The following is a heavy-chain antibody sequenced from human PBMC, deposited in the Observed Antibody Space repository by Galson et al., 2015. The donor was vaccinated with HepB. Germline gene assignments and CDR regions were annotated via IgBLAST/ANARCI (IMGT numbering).Heavy chain of an antibody. V-gene: IGHV4-31*03. Sequence: SLTCTVSGGSISSGGYYWSWIRQHPGKGLEWIGYIYYSGSTYYNPSLKSRVTISVDTSKNQFSLKLSSVTAADTAVYYCARAYLGIGGFDYWGQGTLVTVSS. CDR2: IYYSGST. CDR1: GGSISSGGYY. D-gene: IGHD7-27*01. CDR3: ARAYLGIGGFDY. J-gene: IGHJ4*02.